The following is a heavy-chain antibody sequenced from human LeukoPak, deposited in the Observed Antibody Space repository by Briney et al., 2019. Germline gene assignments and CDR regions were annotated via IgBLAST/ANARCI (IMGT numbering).Heavy chain of an antibody. Sequence: PGGSLRLSCVTSGFTFSNYGMLWVRQAPGKGLEWVAFIRYDGNNLLYADSVKGRFTISRDNSKNTLYLHIKGLRAEDTAVYYCAKDNPLDYWGQGTLVIVSS. CDR1: GFTFSNYG. CDR3: AKDNPLDY. J-gene: IGHJ4*02. V-gene: IGHV3-30*02. D-gene: IGHD1-14*01. CDR2: IRYDGNNL.